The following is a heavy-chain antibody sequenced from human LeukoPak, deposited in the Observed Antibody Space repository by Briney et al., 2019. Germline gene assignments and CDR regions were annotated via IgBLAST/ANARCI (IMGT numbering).Heavy chain of an antibody. CDR3: ARLGTMVRGVIYYYMDV. J-gene: IGHJ6*03. V-gene: IGHV4-34*01. Sequence: SETLSLTCAVYGGSFSGYYWSWIRQPPGKGLEWIGEINHSGSTNYNPSLKSRVTISVDTSKNQFSLKLSSVTAADTAVYYCARLGTMVRGVIYYYMDVWGKGTTVTISS. CDR1: GGSFSGYY. CDR2: INHSGST. D-gene: IGHD3-10*01.